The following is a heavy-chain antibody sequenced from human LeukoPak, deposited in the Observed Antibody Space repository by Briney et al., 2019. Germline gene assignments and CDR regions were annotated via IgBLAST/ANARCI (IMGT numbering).Heavy chain of an antibody. CDR2: IYYSGST. Sequence: PSETLSLTCTVSGGSISYYYWSWIRQPPGKGLEWIGYIYYSGSTNYNPSLKSRVTISVDTSMNKFSLKLSSVTAADTAVYYCARDLVPDQIGAFDIWGQGTAVTVSS. J-gene: IGHJ3*02. CDR3: ARDLVPDQIGAFDI. D-gene: IGHD3-3*01. CDR1: GGSISYYY. V-gene: IGHV4-59*01.